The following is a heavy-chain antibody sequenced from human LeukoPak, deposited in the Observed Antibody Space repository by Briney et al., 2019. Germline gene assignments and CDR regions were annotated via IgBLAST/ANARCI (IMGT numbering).Heavy chain of an antibody. CDR3: AHYGDYRFMYYFDY. CDR2: IYWNDDN. D-gene: IGHD4-17*01. V-gene: IGHV2-5*01. Sequence: SGPTLVNPTQTLTLTCTFSGFSLSTSGVGVGWIRQPPGKALESLALIYWNDDNRYSPSLRTRLTITKDTSKNQVVLTMTNMDPVDTATYYCAHYGDYRFMYYFDYWGQGTLVTVSS. J-gene: IGHJ4*02. CDR1: GFSLSTSGVG.